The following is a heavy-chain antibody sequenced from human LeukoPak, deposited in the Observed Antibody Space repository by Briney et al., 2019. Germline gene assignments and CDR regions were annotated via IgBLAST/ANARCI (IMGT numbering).Heavy chain of an antibody. CDR3: ARGSGAGSYSAGNWFDP. CDR1: GGSFSGYY. V-gene: IGHV4-34*01. Sequence: SETLSLTCAVYGGSFSGYYWSWIRQPPGKGLEWIGEINHSGSTNYNPSLKSRVTISVDTSKNQFPLKLSSVTAADTAVYYCARGSGAGSYSAGNWFDPWGQGTLVTVSS. D-gene: IGHD1-26*01. J-gene: IGHJ5*02. CDR2: INHSGST.